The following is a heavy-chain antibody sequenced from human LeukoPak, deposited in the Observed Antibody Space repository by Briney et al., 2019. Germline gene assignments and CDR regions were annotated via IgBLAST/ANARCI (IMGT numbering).Heavy chain of an antibody. CDR3: VKDLTGTWSFDY. D-gene: IGHD3-9*01. CDR1: GFTFSNHF. V-gene: IGHV3-64D*06. Sequence: GGSLRLSCSTSGFTFSNHFMHWVRQAPGKGLEYVSSIGPNGASTLYADSVKGRFTISRDNSKNALYLRLTSLRLEDTALYYCVKDLTGTWSFDYWGQGTLVTVSS. J-gene: IGHJ4*02. CDR2: IGPNGAST.